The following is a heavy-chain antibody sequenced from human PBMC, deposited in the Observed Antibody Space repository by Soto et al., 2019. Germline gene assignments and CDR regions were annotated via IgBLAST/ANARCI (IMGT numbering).Heavy chain of an antibody. CDR3: AKGGNSWSYFDQ. J-gene: IGHJ4*02. V-gene: IGHV3-23*04. CDR2: ISGSGDRT. D-gene: IGHD6-13*01. CDR1: GFTFSSYW. Sequence: EVQLVESGGGLVQPGGSLRLSCAASGFTFSSYWMHWVRQVPGKGLEWVSGISGSGDRTYYADSVKGRFTISRDNSKNTLYLQMYSLRVGDTAIYYCAKGGNSWSYFDQWGQGTLVTVSS.